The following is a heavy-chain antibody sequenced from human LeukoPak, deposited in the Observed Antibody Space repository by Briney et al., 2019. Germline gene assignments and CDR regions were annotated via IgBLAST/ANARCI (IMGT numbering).Heavy chain of an antibody. D-gene: IGHD6-19*01. V-gene: IGHV4-39*01. CDR3: ARHEVAMADTAY. CDR2: FYHSGST. CDR1: GGSISRSLYY. J-gene: IGHJ4*02. Sequence: PSETLSLTCTVSGGSISRSLYYWGWIRQPPGKGLEWIGSFYHSGSTYYNPFLKSRVTIAVDTSKNQFSLKLSSVTAADTAVYYCARHEVAMADTAYWGQGILVTVSS.